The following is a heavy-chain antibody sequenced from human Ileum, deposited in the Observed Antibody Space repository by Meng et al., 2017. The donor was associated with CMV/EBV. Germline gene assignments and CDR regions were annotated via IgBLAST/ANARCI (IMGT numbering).Heavy chain of an antibody. CDR1: GASSTTFY. Sequence: QRQKLSHDRVQPWLCLLLICTCSGASSTTFYWSWIVESAVKGLEWLGHIHNRVTTTSIPSLTSRLTMSLDASKNQLYLNLRSVTAADTAVYFCARDDYYGTYIARGGFDYWGRGTLVTVSS. D-gene: IGHD3-10*01. J-gene: IGHJ4*02. CDR3: ARDDYYGTYIARGGFDY. CDR2: IHNRVTT. V-gene: IGHV4-4*07.